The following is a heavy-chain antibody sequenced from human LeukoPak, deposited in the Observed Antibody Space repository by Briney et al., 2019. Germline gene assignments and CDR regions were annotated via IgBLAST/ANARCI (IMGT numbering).Heavy chain of an antibody. J-gene: IGHJ6*02. V-gene: IGHV3-30-3*01. CDR3: ARISMPYYYYGMDV. CDR1: GFTFSSYA. D-gene: IGHD2-2*01. CDR2: ISYDGSNK. Sequence: PGGSLTLSCAASGFTFSSYAMHWVRQAPGKGLEWVAVISYDGSNKYYADSVKGRFTISRDNSKNTLYLQMYSLRAEDTAVYYCARISMPYYYYGMDVWGQGTTVTVSS.